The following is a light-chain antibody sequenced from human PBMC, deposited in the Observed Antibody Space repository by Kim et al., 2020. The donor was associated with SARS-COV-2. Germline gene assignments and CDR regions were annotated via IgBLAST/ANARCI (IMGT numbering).Light chain of an antibody. CDR3: QHYGGSAF. CDR1: QSVDSN. CDR2: GAS. J-gene: IGKJ4*01. V-gene: IGKV3-15*01. Sequence: EIVMTQSPATLSVSPGERVTLSCRASQSVDSNLAWYQQKPGQAPRLLIYGASTRAIGIPARFSGSESGTEFTLTISSLQSEDFAVYYCQHYGGSAFFGGGTKLEI.